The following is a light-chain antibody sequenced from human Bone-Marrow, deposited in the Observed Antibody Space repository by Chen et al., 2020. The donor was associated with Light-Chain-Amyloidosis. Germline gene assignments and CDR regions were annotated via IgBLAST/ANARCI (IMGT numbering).Light chain of an antibody. J-gene: IGKJ1*01. Sequence: DIQMTQSPASLSASVGDIVTITCRAIQSISSYLNWYQQKPGKAPKLLIYAASSLQRGVPSRFSGSGSGTDFTLTISSLQPEDFATYYCQQSYSTPRTFGQGTRVEIK. CDR1: QSISSY. CDR2: AAS. V-gene: IGKV1-39*01. CDR3: QQSYSTPRT.